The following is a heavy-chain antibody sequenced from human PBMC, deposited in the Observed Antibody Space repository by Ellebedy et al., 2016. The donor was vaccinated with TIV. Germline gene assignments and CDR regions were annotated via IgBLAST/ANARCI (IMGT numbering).Heavy chain of an antibody. CDR2: IKEDGSEA. CDR1: GFTFSGYW. D-gene: IGHD2-2*01. V-gene: IGHV3-7*03. J-gene: IGHJ4*02. CDR3: ARAGGRHSTGSGFY. Sequence: GESLKISCAAPGFTFSGYWMSWVRQAPGKWLEWVANIKEDGSEAYDVDSVKGRFTISRDNAKNSLYLQMSNLRAEDTAVFYCARAGGRHSTGSGFYWGQGTRVTVST.